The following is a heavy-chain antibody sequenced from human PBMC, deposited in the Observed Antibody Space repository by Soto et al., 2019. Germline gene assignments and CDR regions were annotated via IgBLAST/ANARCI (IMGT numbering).Heavy chain of an antibody. Sequence: QVQLQESGPGLVKPSETLSLNCTVSGGPISSYYWSWIRQSPGKGLEWIGYIYYSGSTNYNPSLKSRVTPSVDTSKNQVSLELSSVTAADTAVYYCARGSSGWPPRLDYWGQGTLVTVSS. CDR1: GGPISSYY. V-gene: IGHV4-59*01. CDR2: IYYSGST. CDR3: ARGSSGWPPRLDY. D-gene: IGHD6-19*01. J-gene: IGHJ4*02.